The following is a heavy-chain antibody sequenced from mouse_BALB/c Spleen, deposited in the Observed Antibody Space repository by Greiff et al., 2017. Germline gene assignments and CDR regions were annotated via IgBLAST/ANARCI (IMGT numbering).Heavy chain of an antibody. D-gene: IGHD2-4*01. CDR1: GYAFSSSW. J-gene: IGHJ4*01. V-gene: IGHV1-82*01. CDR3: ARREGLRGAMDY. CDR2: IYPGAGDT. Sequence: QVQLQQSGPELVKPGASVKISCKASGYAFSSSWMNWVQQRPGQGLEWIGRIYPGAGDTNYNGKFTGKATLTADKSSSTAYMQLSSLTSVDSAVYFCARREGLRGAMDYWGQGTSVTVSS.